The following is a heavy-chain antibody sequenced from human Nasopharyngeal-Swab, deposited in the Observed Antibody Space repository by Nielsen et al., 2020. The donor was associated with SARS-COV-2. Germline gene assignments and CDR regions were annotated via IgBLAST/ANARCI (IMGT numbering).Heavy chain of an antibody. V-gene: IGHV3-9*01. CDR2: ISWNSGSI. CDR3: AKFVEGGSYGYYFDY. Sequence: GGSLRLSCAASGFTFDNYAMHWVRQAPGKGLEWVSGISWNSGSIGYADSVKGRFTISRDNAKNSLYLQMNSLRAEDTALYYCAKFVEGGSYGYYFDYWGQGTLATVSS. J-gene: IGHJ4*02. CDR1: GFTFDNYA. D-gene: IGHD1-26*01.